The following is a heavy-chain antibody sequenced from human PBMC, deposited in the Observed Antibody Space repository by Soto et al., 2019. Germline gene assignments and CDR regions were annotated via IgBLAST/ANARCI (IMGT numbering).Heavy chain of an antibody. CDR1: VFTFSDHY. Sequence: GSLRISCAASVFTFSDHYMDWVRQAPGKGLEWVARSRSKVRDYTTVYAASVKGRFTISRDNSENSLYLQMSSLKIEDSAVYYCVRGYNSFDSWGQGTMVTVSS. CDR2: SRSKVRDYTT. J-gene: IGHJ3*01. D-gene: IGHD5-12*01. CDR3: VRGYNSFDS. V-gene: IGHV3-72*01.